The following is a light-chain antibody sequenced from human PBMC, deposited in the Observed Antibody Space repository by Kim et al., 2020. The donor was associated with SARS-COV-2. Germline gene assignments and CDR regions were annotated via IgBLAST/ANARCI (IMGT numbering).Light chain of an antibody. V-gene: IGLV2-14*03. J-gene: IGLJ1*01. CDR1: SSDVGGYNY. CDR3: SSYRSSGYV. CDR2: DVT. Sequence: QSALTQPASVSGSPGQSITISCTGTSSDVGGYNYVSWYQQYPGKAPKLMLYDVTKRPSGVSNRFSGSKSGNTASLTISGLQAEDEADYYCSSYRSSGYVFGTGTKGTVL.